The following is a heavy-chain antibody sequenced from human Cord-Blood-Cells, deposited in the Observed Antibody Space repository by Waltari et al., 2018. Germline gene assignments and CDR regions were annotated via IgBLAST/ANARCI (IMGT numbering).Heavy chain of an antibody. J-gene: IGHJ6*02. Sequence: QVQLVQSGAEVKKPGASVQVSCKASGYTFTGYYMHWVRQAPAQGLEWMGWINPNSGGTNYAQKFQGWVTMTRDTSISTAYMELSRLRSDDTAVYYCARSGCTNGVCYYGMDVWGQGTTVTVSS. CDR2: INPNSGGT. V-gene: IGHV1-2*04. CDR1: GYTFTGYY. D-gene: IGHD2-8*01. CDR3: ARSGCTNGVCYYGMDV.